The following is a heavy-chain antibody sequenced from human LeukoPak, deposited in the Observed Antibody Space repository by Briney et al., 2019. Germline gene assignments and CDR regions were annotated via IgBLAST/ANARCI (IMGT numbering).Heavy chain of an antibody. CDR1: GFTFSSYA. Sequence: GGSLRLSCAASGFTFSSYAMHWVRQAPGKGLEWVAVLSYDGTNKYYADSVKGRFTISRDNSKNTLYLQMHSLRAEDTAVYYCARARGYYDSGSSNWFDPWGQGTLVTVSS. D-gene: IGHD3-10*01. CDR3: ARARGYYDSGSSNWFDP. J-gene: IGHJ5*02. V-gene: IGHV3-30*04. CDR2: LSYDGTNK.